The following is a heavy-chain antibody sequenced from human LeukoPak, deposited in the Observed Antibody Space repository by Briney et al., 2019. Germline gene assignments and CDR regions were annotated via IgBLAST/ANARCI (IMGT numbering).Heavy chain of an antibody. CDR3: ARAGYSYGTMDV. V-gene: IGHV1-2*02. CDR2: INPNSGGT. J-gene: IGHJ6*02. D-gene: IGHD5-18*01. Sequence: ASVKVSCKASGYTFTGYYMHWVRQAPGQGLEWMGWINPNSGGTNYAQKFQGRVTMTRDTSISTAYMELSWLRSDDTAVYYCARAGYSYGTMDVWGQGTTVTVSS. CDR1: GYTFTGYY.